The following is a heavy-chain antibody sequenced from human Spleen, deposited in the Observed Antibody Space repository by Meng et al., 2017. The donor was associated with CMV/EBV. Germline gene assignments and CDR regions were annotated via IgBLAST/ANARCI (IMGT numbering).Heavy chain of an antibody. Sequence: GESLKISCAASGFTFSSYWMSWVRQAPGKGLEWVANIKQDGSEKYYVDSVKGRFTIPRDNAKNSLYLQMNILRGEDTAVYYCARESSTSGNGYDYYGMDVWGQGTTVTVSS. D-gene: IGHD6-6*01. V-gene: IGHV3-7*03. CDR2: IKQDGSEK. CDR3: ARESSTSGNGYDYYGMDV. J-gene: IGHJ6*02. CDR1: GFTFSSYW.